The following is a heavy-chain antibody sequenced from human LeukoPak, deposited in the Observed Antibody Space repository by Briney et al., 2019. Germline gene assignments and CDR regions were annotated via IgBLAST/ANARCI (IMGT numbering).Heavy chain of an antibody. Sequence: PSETLSLTCTVSGGSVSGGSYYWSWVRQPPGKGLEWIGYIYYTGSTNYNPSLKSRVTISVDTSKNQFSLKLTSLTAADTAVYYCARGGIVRGSDYWGQGTLVTVSS. D-gene: IGHD3-10*02. V-gene: IGHV4-61*01. CDR3: ARGGIVRGSDY. CDR2: IYYTGST. CDR1: GGSVSGGSYY. J-gene: IGHJ4*02.